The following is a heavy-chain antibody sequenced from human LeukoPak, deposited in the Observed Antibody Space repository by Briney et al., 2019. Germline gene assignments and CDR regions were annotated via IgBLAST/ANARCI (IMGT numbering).Heavy chain of an antibody. J-gene: IGHJ4*02. CDR1: GFTFSSYA. Sequence: RGSLRLSCAASGFTFSSYAMHWVRQAPGKGLEWVAVISYDGSNKYYADSVKGRFTISRDNSKNTLYLQMNSPRAEDTAVYYCARDPTSRILEGYFDYWGQGTLVTASS. V-gene: IGHV3-30*04. CDR3: ARDPTSRILEGYFDY. CDR2: ISYDGSNK. D-gene: IGHD5/OR15-5a*01.